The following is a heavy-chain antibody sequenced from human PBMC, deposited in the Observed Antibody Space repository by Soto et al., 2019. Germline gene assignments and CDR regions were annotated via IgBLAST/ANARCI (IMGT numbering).Heavy chain of an antibody. CDR2: IYYSGST. Sequence: QLQLQESGPGLVKPSETLSLTCTVSGGSISSSSYYWGWIRQPPGKGLEWIGSIYYSGSTYYNPSLKSRVTISVDTSKNQFSLKLSSVTAADTAVYYGARHVYYGSGRNWFDPWGQGTLVTVSS. V-gene: IGHV4-39*01. J-gene: IGHJ5*02. CDR1: GGSISSSSYY. D-gene: IGHD3-10*01. CDR3: ARHVYYGSGRNWFDP.